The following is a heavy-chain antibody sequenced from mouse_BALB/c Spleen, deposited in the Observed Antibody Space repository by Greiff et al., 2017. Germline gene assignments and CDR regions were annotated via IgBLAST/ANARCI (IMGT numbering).Heavy chain of an antibody. Sequence: QVQLKESGPGLVAPSQSLSITCTVSGFSLTSYGVHWVRQPPGKGLEWLGVIWAGGSTNYNSALMSRLSISKDNSKSQVFLKMNSLQTDDTAMYYCARSLYYYGSSYGYFDYWGQGTTLTVSS. D-gene: IGHD1-1*01. CDR3: ARSLYYYGSSYGYFDY. J-gene: IGHJ2*01. CDR2: IWAGGST. V-gene: IGHV2-9*02. CDR1: GFSLTSYG.